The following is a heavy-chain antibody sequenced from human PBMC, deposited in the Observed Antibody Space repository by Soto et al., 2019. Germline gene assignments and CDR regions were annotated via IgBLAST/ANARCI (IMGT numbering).Heavy chain of an antibody. CDR3: VRDRSERSSYYDYGMDV. CDR2: ISSSGSAT. V-gene: IGHV3-11*01. CDR1: GLSFSVYY. Sequence: QVQLVESGGGTVKPAGSLRLSCAASGLSFSVYYMSWIRQAPGKGLEWISHISSSGSATYYADSVKGRFTISRDNAKDSVYLQMNSLRAEDTAVYFCVRDRSERSSYYDYGMDVWGQGTTVIVSS. J-gene: IGHJ6*02.